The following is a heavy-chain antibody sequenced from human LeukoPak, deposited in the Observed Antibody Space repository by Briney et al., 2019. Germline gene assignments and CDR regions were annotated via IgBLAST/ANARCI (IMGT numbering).Heavy chain of an antibody. CDR3: ARDLGSGSGPDY. J-gene: IGHJ4*02. V-gene: IGHV1-18*01. Sequence: ASVKVSCKTSGYSFTDYIIAWVRQAPGQGLEWLGWIGTYDGHTSYAQKVQGRVTMTTDTSASTAYMELSSLRSEDTAVYYCARDLGSGSGPDYWGQGTLVTVSS. D-gene: IGHD3-3*01. CDR1: GYSFTDYI. CDR2: IGTYDGHT.